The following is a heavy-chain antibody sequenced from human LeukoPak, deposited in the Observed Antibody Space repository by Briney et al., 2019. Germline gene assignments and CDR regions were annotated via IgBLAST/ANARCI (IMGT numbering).Heavy chain of an antibody. J-gene: IGHJ6*02. Sequence: GGSLRLSCAASGFMFSTYWMTWVRQTPGKGLVWVAHINTDGRTTTYADSVKGRFTVARDNAKNTLYLQMNSLRAEDTALYYCAKDMRRDIVVVGPYGMDVWGQGTTVTVSS. CDR2: INTDGRTT. CDR3: AKDMRRDIVVVGPYGMDV. V-gene: IGHV3-74*01. D-gene: IGHD2-2*01. CDR1: GFMFSTYW.